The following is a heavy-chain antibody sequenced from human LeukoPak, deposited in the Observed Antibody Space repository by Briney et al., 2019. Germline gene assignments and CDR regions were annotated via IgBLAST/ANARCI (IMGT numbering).Heavy chain of an antibody. Sequence: ASVKVSCKASGYTFTRYGIIWVRQAPGQGLEWMGWISANNGNTNYAQKLQGRVTITTDTSTSTAYMELRNQRSDGTAVCYCARGDSGYDFAPFDYWGQGTLVTVSS. J-gene: IGHJ4*02. CDR3: ARGDSGYDFAPFDY. D-gene: IGHD5-12*01. CDR2: ISANNGNT. V-gene: IGHV1-18*01. CDR1: GYTFTRYG.